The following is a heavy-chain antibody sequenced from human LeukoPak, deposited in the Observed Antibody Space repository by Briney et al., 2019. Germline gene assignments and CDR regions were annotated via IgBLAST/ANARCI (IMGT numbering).Heavy chain of an antibody. D-gene: IGHD6-6*01. V-gene: IGHV3-7*01. Sequence: GGSLRLSCAASGFTFSSYWMSWVRQAPGKGLEWVANIKQDGSEKYCVDSVKGRFTISRDNAKNSLYLQMNSLRAEDTAVYYCARRYSSSSQYYFDYWGQGTLVTVSS. J-gene: IGHJ4*02. CDR3: ARRYSSSSQYYFDY. CDR2: IKQDGSEK. CDR1: GFTFSSYW.